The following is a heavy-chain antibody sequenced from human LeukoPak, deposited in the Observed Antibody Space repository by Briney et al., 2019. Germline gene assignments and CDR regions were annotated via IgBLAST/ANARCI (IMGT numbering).Heavy chain of an antibody. CDR1: GGSFSGYY. J-gene: IGHJ4*02. CDR3: ARFEMVYGGWSFDY. CDR2: INHSGST. Sequence: PSETLSLTCAVYGGSFSGYYWSWIRQPPGKGLEWIGEINHSGSTNYNPSLKSRVTISVDTSKNQFSLKLSSVTAADTAVYYCARFEMVYGGWSFDYWGQGTLATVSS. D-gene: IGHD4-23*01. V-gene: IGHV4-34*01.